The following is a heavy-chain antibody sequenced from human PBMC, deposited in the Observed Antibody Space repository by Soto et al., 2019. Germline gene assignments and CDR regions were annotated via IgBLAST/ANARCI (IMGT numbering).Heavy chain of an antibody. V-gene: IGHV6-1*01. CDR2: TYYRSKWYN. CDR3: ARGFDIVATTTRNWFDP. CDR1: GDSVSSNSAA. Sequence: SQTLSLTCAISGDSVSSNSAAWNWIRQSPSRGLEWLGRTYYRSKWYNDYAVSVKSRITINPDTSKNQFSLQLNSVTPEDTAVYYCARGFDIVATTTRNWFDPWGQGTLVTVSS. J-gene: IGHJ5*02. D-gene: IGHD5-12*01.